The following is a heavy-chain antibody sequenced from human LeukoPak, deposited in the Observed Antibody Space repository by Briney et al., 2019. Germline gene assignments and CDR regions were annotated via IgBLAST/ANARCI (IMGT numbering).Heavy chain of an antibody. CDR3: ARDRLHYDSLTGYPAD. D-gene: IGHD3-9*01. CDR1: GFTFSNYG. J-gene: IGHJ4*02. Sequence: GGSLRLSCAASGFTFSNYGMNWVRQAPGKGLEWISYISSSSSLIYYADSVKGRFTISRDNAKNSRYLQMNSLRAEDTAVYYCARDRLHYDSLTGYPADWGQGTLVTVSS. V-gene: IGHV3-48*01. CDR2: ISSSSSLI.